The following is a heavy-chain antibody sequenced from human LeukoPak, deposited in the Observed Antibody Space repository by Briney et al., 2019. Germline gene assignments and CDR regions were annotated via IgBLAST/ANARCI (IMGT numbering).Heavy chain of an antibody. CDR1: GFTFSSYW. Sequence: GGSLRLSCAASGFTFSSYWMSWVRQAPGKGLEWVANIKQDGSEKYYVDSVKGRFTISRDNAKNSLYLQMNSLRAEDTAVYYWARDWGSYCSSTSCYTRLTYYFDYWGQGTLVTVSS. CDR3: ARDWGSYCSSTSCYTRLTYYFDY. J-gene: IGHJ4*02. CDR2: IKQDGSEK. D-gene: IGHD2-2*02. V-gene: IGHV3-7*01.